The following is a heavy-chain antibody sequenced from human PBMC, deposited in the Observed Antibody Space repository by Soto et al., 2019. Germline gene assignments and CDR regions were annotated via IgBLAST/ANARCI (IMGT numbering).Heavy chain of an antibody. Sequence: SETLSLTCTVSGGSISSYYWSWIRQPPGKGLGWIGYIYYSGSTNYNPSLKSRVTISVDTSKNQFSLKLSSVTAADTAVYYCARSIAAAGLYGMDVWGQGTTVTVSS. D-gene: IGHD6-13*01. CDR3: ARSIAAAGLYGMDV. CDR1: GGSISSYY. V-gene: IGHV4-59*01. J-gene: IGHJ6*02. CDR2: IYYSGST.